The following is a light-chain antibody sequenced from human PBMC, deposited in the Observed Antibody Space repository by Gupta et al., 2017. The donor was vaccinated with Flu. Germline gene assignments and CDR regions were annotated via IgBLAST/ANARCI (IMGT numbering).Light chain of an antibody. J-gene: IGKJ4*01. CDR2: WAS. CDR1: QSVLYSSNNKNY. V-gene: IGKV4-1*01. CDR3: QQYYSSPPLT. Sequence: IVLPQSPDSLAVSLGERATINCKSSQSVLYSSNNKNYLAWYQQKPGQPPKLLIYWASTRESGVPDRFSGSGSGTDFTLTISSLEAEDVAVYYCQQYYSSPPLTFGEGTKVEIK.